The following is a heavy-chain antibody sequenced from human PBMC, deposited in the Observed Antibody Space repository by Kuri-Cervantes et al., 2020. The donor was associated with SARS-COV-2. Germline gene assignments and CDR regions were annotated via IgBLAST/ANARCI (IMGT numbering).Heavy chain of an antibody. CDR1: GFIFSDYY. Sequence: GESLKISCTASGFIFSDYYMTWIRQAPGKGLEWVGFIRSKAYGGTTEYAASVKGRFTISRDDSKSIAYLQMNSLKTEDTAVYYCTRDRLWGGIFDYWGQGTLVTVSS. J-gene: IGHJ4*02. CDR2: IRSKAYGGTT. CDR3: TRDRLWGGIFDY. D-gene: IGHD3-3*01. V-gene: IGHV3-49*03.